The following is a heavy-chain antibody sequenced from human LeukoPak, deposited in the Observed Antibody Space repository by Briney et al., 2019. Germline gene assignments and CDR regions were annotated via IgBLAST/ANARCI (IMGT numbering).Heavy chain of an antibody. V-gene: IGHV3-11*04. CDR1: GFTFSDYY. CDR3: ATEREEMPPRGDY. CDR2: ISSGGGTM. D-gene: IGHD5-24*01. J-gene: IGHJ4*02. Sequence: KSGGSLRLSCAASGFTFSDYYMIWIRQAPGKGLEWVSYISSGGGTMYYADSVKGRFTISRDNAKNSLYLQMNSLRVGDTAVYYCATEREEMPPRGDYWGQGTLVTVSS.